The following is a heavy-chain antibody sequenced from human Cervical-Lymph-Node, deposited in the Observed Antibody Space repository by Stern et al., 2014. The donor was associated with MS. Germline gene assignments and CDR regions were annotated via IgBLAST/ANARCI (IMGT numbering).Heavy chain of an antibody. CDR3: ATAPYFFGSGSFG. CDR1: GGSITRANW. CDR2: IYHSGNT. D-gene: IGHD3-10*01. V-gene: IGHV4-4*02. J-gene: IGHJ1*01. Sequence: QVQLQESGPGLVKPSGTLSLTCAVSGGSITRANWWTWVRQTPGKGLEWIGEIYHSGNTNYKPSLKRRVNITMDKSKNYFSLKLNSVTAADTAVYFCATAPYFFGSGSFGWGQGILVTVSS.